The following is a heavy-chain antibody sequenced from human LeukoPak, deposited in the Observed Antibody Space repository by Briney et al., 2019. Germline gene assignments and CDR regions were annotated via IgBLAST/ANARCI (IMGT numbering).Heavy chain of an antibody. V-gene: IGHV1-2*02. CDR2: INPNSGGT. Sequence: ASVKVSCKASGYTFTSYGISWVRQAPGQGLEWMGWINPNSGGTNYAQKFQGRVTMTRDTSISTAYMELSRLRSDDTAVYYCARALSNMVRGVIDDYWGQGTLVTVSS. D-gene: IGHD3-10*01. CDR1: GYTFTSYG. CDR3: ARALSNMVRGVIDDY. J-gene: IGHJ4*02.